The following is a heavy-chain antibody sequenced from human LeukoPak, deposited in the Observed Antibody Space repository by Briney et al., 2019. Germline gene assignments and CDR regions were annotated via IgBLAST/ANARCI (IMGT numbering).Heavy chain of an antibody. Sequence: PGRSLRLSCAASGFTFSSYGMHWVRLAPGKGLEWVAVISYDGSNKYYADSVKGRFTISRDNSKNTLYLQMNSLRAEDTAVYYCARERTAAGTFDYWGQGTLVTVSS. CDR2: ISYDGSNK. D-gene: IGHD6-13*01. J-gene: IGHJ4*02. CDR1: GFTFSSYG. V-gene: IGHV3-30*19. CDR3: ARERTAAGTFDY.